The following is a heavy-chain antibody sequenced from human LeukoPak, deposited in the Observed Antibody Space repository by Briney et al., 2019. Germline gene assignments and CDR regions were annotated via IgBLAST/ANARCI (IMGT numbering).Heavy chain of an antibody. CDR1: GGSFSGYY. D-gene: IGHD3-16*01. Sequence: PSETLSLTCAVYGGSFSGYYWSWIRRPPGKGLEWIGEINHSGSTNYNPSLKSRVTISVDTSKNQFSLKLSSVTAADTAVYYCARGHWGGGFDYWGQGTLVTVSS. CDR3: ARGHWGGGFDY. V-gene: IGHV4-34*01. J-gene: IGHJ4*02. CDR2: INHSGST.